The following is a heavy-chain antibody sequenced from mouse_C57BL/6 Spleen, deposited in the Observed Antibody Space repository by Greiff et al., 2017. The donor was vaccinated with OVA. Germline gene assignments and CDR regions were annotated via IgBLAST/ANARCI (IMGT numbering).Heavy chain of an antibody. V-gene: IGHV1-66*01. J-gene: IGHJ3*01. CDR2: IYPGSGNT. D-gene: IGHD2-4*01. CDR1: GYSFTSYY. CDR3: GEDYDYDVGFAY. Sequence: QVQLQQSGPELVKPGASVKISCKASGYSFTSYYIHWVKQRPGQGLEWIGWIYPGSGNTKYNEKFKGKATLTAETSSSTAYMQLSSLTSEDSAVYYCGEDYDYDVGFAYWGQGTLVTVSA.